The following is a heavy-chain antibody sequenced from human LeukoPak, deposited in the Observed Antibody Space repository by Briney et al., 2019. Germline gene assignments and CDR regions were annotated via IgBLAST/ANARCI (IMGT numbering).Heavy chain of an antibody. Sequence: GGSLRLSCAASGFTFSSYAMSWVRQAPGWGLEWVSSISGSGGSTYYADSVKGRFTISRDSSKNTLYLQMNSLRAEDTAVYYCAREYGGNSFPDYWGQGTLVTVSS. CDR3: AREYGGNSFPDY. V-gene: IGHV3-23*01. J-gene: IGHJ4*02. CDR2: ISGSGGST. CDR1: GFTFSSYA. D-gene: IGHD4-23*01.